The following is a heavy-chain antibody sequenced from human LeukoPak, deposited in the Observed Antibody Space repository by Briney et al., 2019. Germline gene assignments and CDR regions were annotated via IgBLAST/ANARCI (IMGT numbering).Heavy chain of an antibody. J-gene: IGHJ4*02. CDR3: AGDSSGYYGPGYFDY. D-gene: IGHD3-22*01. CDR1: GLTFSSYG. Sequence: PGGSLRLSCAASGLTFSSYGMSWVRQAPGKGLEWVSAISGSGGSTYYADSVKGRFTISRDNSKNTLYLQMNSLRAEDTAVYYCAGDSSGYYGPGYFDYWGQGTLVTVSS. CDR2: ISGSGGST. V-gene: IGHV3-23*01.